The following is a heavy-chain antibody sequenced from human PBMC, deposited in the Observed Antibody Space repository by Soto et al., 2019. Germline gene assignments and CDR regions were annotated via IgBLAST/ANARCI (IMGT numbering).Heavy chain of an antibody. CDR2: IYYSGST. Sequence: SETLSLTCTVSGGSVSSGSYYWSWIRQPPGKGLEWIGYIYYSGSTNYNPSLKSRVTISVDTSKNQFSLKLSSVTAADTAVYYCARSIYDSSGYYLNFDYWGQGNMVTVSS. V-gene: IGHV4-61*01. CDR1: GGSVSSGSYY. J-gene: IGHJ4*02. CDR3: ARSIYDSSGYYLNFDY. D-gene: IGHD3-22*01.